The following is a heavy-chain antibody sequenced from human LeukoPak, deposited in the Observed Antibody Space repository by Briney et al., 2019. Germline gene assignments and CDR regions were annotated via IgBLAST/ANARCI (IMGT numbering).Heavy chain of an antibody. CDR1: GFTFSTYG. CDR2: ISSSGSTI. CDR3: ARAPRYFDWLPDHHMDV. D-gene: IGHD3-9*01. J-gene: IGHJ6*03. V-gene: IGHV3-48*04. Sequence: PGGSLRLSCAASGFTFSTYGMSWIRQAPGKGLEWVSYISSSGSTIYYADSVKGRFTISRDNAKNSLYLQMNSLRAEDTAVYYCARAPRYFDWLPDHHMDVWGKGTTVTISS.